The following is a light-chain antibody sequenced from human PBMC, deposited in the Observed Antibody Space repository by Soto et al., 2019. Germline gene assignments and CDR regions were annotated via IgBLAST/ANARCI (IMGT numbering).Light chain of an antibody. CDR2: ELT. Sequence: QSALTQPATVSGSPGQSITISCTGTSGDVGSYGPVSWYQQIPGKTPKPITSELTRRPSGVSNRFSGCKSGNTVSLTISGLQAEDEAEYFCCSCAGGDTFFLFVTGTKVTVL. CDR3: CSCAGGDTFFL. J-gene: IGLJ1*01. V-gene: IGLV2-23*02. CDR1: SGDVGSYGP.